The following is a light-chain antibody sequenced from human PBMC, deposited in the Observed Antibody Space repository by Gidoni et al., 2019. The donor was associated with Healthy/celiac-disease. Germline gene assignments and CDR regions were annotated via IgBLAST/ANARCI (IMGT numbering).Light chain of an antibody. J-gene: IGKJ4*01. CDR1: QSVLYSSNNKNY. V-gene: IGKV4-1*01. CDR3: QQYYSTVT. Sequence: DIVMTQSPDSLAVSLGERATINCKSSQSVLYSSNNKNYVAWYQQKPGQPPKLLIYWASTRESGVPDRFSGSGSGTDFTLTISSLQAEDVAVYYCQQYYSTVTFGGGTKVEIK. CDR2: WAS.